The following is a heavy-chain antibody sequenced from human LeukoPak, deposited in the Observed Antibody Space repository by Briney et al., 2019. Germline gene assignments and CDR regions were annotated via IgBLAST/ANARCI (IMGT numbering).Heavy chain of an antibody. CDR1: GFTFSTYA. CDR2: ISAGGDTN. V-gene: IGHV3-23*01. Sequence: GGSLRLSCADSGFTFSTYAMSWVRQAPGKGLEWVSAISAGGDTNYTADSEKGRVTISRDNYKITLYLQMSILTVEDTAVYYYAGISDSGTGRVGYWGQGTLVTVTA. CDR3: AGISDSGTGRVGY. D-gene: IGHD6-13*01. J-gene: IGHJ4*02.